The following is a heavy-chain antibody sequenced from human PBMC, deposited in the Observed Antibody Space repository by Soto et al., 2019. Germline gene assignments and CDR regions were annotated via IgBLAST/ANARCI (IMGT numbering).Heavy chain of an antibody. J-gene: IGHJ4*02. Sequence: QVQLVQAGAEVKRPGSSMKVSCKASGGTFSTYAISWVRQAPGQGLEWMGGIIPIYGTANYAQKFQGRLTMTADESTSTVYMELSSLRSDDTAVYYCAREDKPGGYTPPGTSGFDSWGQGTLVTVSS. D-gene: IGHD5-12*01. CDR1: GGTFSTYA. CDR2: IIPIYGTA. V-gene: IGHV1-69*12. CDR3: AREDKPGGYTPPGTSGFDS.